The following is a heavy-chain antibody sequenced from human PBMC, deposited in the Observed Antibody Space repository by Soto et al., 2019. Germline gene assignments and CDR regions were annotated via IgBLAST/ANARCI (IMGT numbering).Heavy chain of an antibody. J-gene: IGHJ5*01. D-gene: IGHD3-3*01. CDR1: GGAISGYY. V-gene: IGHV4-4*07. CDR3: SRGKRFSDWFVF. Sequence: SETLSLTCTVTGGAISGYYWTWIRQSDGEGLEWIGRIYSSGSTNYNPSLKSRVTISLDTSMNYFSLRLSSVTAADTAVYYCSRGKRFSDWFVFWGEGTLVTVSS. CDR2: IYSSGST.